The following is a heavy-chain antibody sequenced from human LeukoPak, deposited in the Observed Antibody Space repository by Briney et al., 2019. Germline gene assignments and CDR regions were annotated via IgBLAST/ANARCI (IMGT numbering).Heavy chain of an antibody. D-gene: IGHD4-17*01. CDR1: GFTFTTYW. CDR2: IKGDGSST. Sequence: GGSLRLSCAASGFTFTTYWMHWVRQVPGKGLVWVARIKGDGSSTRHADSMKGRFTISRDNAKNTLYLQMNSLRDEDTAVYYCAIIWGAYGDYDYFDYWGQGTLVTVSS. CDR3: AIIWGAYGDYDYFDY. J-gene: IGHJ4*02. V-gene: IGHV3-74*01.